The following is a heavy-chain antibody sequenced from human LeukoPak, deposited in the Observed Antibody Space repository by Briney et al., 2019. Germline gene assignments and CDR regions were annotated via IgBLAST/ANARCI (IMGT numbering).Heavy chain of an antibody. V-gene: IGHV3-23*01. CDR1: GLTASHNVNNA. Sequence: GGSLRLSCAASGLTASHNVNNAMSWVRHAPGKGLEWVSGITTSGSTYYADSVKGRFTISRENSNNTLYLHMDSLRAEDTAVYYCAKAPVWNYYYGLDVWGQGTMVTVSS. D-gene: IGHD2-21*01. CDR2: ITTSGST. J-gene: IGHJ6*02. CDR3: AKAPVWNYYYGLDV.